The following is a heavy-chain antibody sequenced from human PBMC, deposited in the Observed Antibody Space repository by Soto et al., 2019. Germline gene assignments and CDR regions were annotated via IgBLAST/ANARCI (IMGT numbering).Heavy chain of an antibody. J-gene: IGHJ6*02. CDR1: GGTFSSYA. CDR2: IIPIFGTA. V-gene: IGHV1-69*13. CDR3: ARVGDTAMAYYYYYGMDV. D-gene: IGHD5-18*01. Sequence: SVKVSCKASGGTFSSYAISWVRQAPGQGLEWMGGIIPIFGTANYAQKFQGRVTITAVESTSTAYMELSSLRSEDTAVYYCARVGDTAMAYYYYYGMDVWGQGTTVTVSS.